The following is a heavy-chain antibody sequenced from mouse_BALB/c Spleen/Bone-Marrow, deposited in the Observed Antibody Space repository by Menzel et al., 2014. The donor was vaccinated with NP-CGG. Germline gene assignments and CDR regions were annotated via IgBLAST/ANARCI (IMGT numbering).Heavy chain of an antibody. Sequence: EVQGVESGAELVKPGASVKLSCTASGFNIKDTYMHWVKQRPEQGLEWIGRIDPANGNTKYDPKFQGKATITADTSSNTAYLQLSSLTSEDTAVYYCANYYYGSSLLAYWGQGTLVTVSA. CDR2: IDPANGNT. CDR3: ANYYYGSSLLAY. CDR1: GFNIKDTY. J-gene: IGHJ3*01. V-gene: IGHV14-3*02. D-gene: IGHD1-1*01.